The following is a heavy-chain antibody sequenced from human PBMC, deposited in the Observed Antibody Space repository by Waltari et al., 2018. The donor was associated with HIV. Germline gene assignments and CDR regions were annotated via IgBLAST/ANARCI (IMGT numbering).Heavy chain of an antibody. J-gene: IGHJ4*02. Sequence: QVQLVQSGAEVKKPGSSVKVSCKASGGTFSSYAISWVQQAPGQGLEWMGGIIPIFGTANYAQKFQGRVTITADESTSTAYMELSSLRSEDTAVYYCFFTSSNAVVAATDYWGQGTLVTVSS. CDR3: FFTSSNAVVAATDY. V-gene: IGHV1-69*01. CDR2: IIPIFGTA. CDR1: GGTFSSYA. D-gene: IGHD2-15*01.